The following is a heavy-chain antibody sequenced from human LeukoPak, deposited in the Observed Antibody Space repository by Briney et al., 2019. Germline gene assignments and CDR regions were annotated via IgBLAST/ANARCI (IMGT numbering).Heavy chain of an antibody. D-gene: IGHD3-22*01. Sequence: GESLKISCKGSGYTFGNYWIAWVRQMPGKGLEWMGIIFPGDSDATYSPSFQGQVTISTDKSIDTAYLQWTGLRASVTAMYYYARLHYYNSIGHSDYWGQGTQVTVSS. J-gene: IGHJ4*02. CDR3: ARLHYYNSIGHSDY. CDR2: IFPGDSDA. CDR1: GYTFGNYW. V-gene: IGHV5-51*01.